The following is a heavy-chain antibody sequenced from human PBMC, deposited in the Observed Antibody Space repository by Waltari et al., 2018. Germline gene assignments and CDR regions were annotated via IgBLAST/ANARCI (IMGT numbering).Heavy chain of an antibody. V-gene: IGHV3-72*01. CDR3: AREGIVGVTKGGHFDY. CDR1: GFTFSDHY. CDR2: TRNKANSYTT. D-gene: IGHD1-26*01. J-gene: IGHJ4*02. Sequence: EVQLVESGGGLVQPGGSLRLSCAASGFTFSDHYMDWVRQAPGKGLEWVGRTRNKANSYTTEYAASVKGRFTISRDDSKNSLYLQMNSLKTEDTAVYYCAREGIVGVTKGGHFDYWGQGTLVTVSS.